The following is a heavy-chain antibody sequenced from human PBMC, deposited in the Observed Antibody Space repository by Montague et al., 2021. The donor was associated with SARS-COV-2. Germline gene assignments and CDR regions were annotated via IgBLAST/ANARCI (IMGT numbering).Heavy chain of an antibody. J-gene: IGHJ6*02. D-gene: IGHD3-10*01. CDR2: IDYREST. CDR3: ARGQWGFGPAVSPDYYYHGMDD. Sequence: SETLSLTCTVSGGTISRYYWSWIRKPPGKGLEWIGNIDYRESTKXNLSLKSRVTISVDKSKNQFSLKLNSVTAADTAVYYCARGQWGFGPAVSPDYYYHGMDDWGQGATVAVSS. CDR1: GGTISRYY. V-gene: IGHV4-59*01.